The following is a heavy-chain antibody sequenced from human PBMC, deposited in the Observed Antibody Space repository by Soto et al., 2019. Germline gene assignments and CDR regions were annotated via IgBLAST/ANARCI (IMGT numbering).Heavy chain of an antibody. Sequence: VQLVESGGGLVQPGGSLRLSCVASGFSLANYPMNWVRQTPGKGLEWISYSSPRGDTIYYADSVEGRFTISRDKARNSLSLHMSSLRDEDSALYYCAKGPHTNVGWPYYFESWGQGVPVTVSS. J-gene: IGHJ4*02. D-gene: IGHD6-19*01. CDR1: GFSLANYP. V-gene: IGHV3-48*02. CDR3: AKGPHTNVGWPYYFES. CDR2: SSPRGDTI.